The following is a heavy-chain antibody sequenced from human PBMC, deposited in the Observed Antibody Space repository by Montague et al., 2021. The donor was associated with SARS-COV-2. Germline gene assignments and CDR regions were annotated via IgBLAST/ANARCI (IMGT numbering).Heavy chain of an antibody. CDR1: GGSISSYY. D-gene: IGHD4-17*01. V-gene: IGHV4-59*01. J-gene: IGHJ6*02. Sequence: SETLSLTCTVSGGSISSYYWRWIRQPPGKGLEWIGYIYYSGSTNYNPSLKSRVTISVDTSKNQFSLKLSSVTAADTAVYYGARYTRQIRLIVFDYGMDVWGPGTTVTVSS. CDR3: ARYTRQIRLIVFDYGMDV. CDR2: IYYSGST.